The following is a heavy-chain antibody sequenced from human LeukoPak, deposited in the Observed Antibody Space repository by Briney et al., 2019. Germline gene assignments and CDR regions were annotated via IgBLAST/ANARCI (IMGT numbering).Heavy chain of an antibody. CDR1: GGTFSSYA. CDR2: IIPIFGTA. CDR3: ARAVAGDGHFQH. Sequence: ASVKVSCKASGGTFSSYAISWVRQAPGQGLEWMGGIIPIFGTANYAQKFQGRVTITADESTSTAYMELSSLRSEDTAVYYCARAVAGDGHFQHWGQGTLVTVSS. J-gene: IGHJ1*01. D-gene: IGHD6-19*01. V-gene: IGHV1-69*13.